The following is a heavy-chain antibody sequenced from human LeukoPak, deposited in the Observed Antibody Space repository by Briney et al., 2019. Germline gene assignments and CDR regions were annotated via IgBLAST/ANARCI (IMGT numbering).Heavy chain of an antibody. Sequence: PSETLSLTCAVYGGSFSGYYWSWIRQPPGKGLEWIGSIYYSGSTYYNPSLKSRVTISVDTSKNQFSLKLSSVTAADTAVYYCAREAGYCSSTSCYPPYYYYYGMDVWGQGTTVTVSS. D-gene: IGHD2-2*01. CDR3: AREAGYCSSTSCYPPYYYYYGMDV. V-gene: IGHV4-34*01. CDR2: IYYSGST. J-gene: IGHJ6*02. CDR1: GGSFSGYY.